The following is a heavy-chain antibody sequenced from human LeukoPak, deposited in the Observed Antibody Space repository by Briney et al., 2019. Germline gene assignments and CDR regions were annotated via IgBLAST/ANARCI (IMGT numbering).Heavy chain of an antibody. J-gene: IGHJ4*02. CDR1: GFNFSKAW. D-gene: IGHD4-17*01. V-gene: IGHV3-15*01. CDR3: SLGKGGDYYFDY. CDR2: IKSTTDGGTT. Sequence: GSLRLSCGGSGFNFSKAWMNWVRQASGEGLGWGGRIKSTTDGGTTDYAAPVKGRLTISRDDSINTLYLQMNSLKTEDTAVYHCSLGKGGDYYFDYWGQGTLVTVSS.